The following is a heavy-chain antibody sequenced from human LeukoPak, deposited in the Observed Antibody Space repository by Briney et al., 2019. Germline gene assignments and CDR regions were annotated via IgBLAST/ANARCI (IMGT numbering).Heavy chain of an antibody. CDR3: ARQLGVRAATSYDY. CDR1: GGSISSSSYY. D-gene: IGHD3-10*02. J-gene: IGHJ4*02. V-gene: IGHV4-39*01. CDR2: IYYSGST. Sequence: PTETLSLTCTVSGGSISSSSYYWGWIRQPPGKGLEWIGSIYYSGSTYYNPSLKSRVTISVDTSKNQFSLKLSSVTAADTAVYYCARQLGVRAATSYDYWGQGTLVTVSS.